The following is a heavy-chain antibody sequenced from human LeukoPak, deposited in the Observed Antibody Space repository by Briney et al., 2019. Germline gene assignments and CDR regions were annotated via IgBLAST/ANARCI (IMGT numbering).Heavy chain of an antibody. Sequence: GGSLRLSCAASGFTFSTYNMNWVRQAPGKGLEWVSFISSSSSYIYYADSVKGRFTISRDNAKNSLYLQMNTLRAEDTAVYYCAKDSSGYYDSSDFDIWGQGTMVTVSS. CDR1: GFTFSTYN. V-gene: IGHV3-21*01. D-gene: IGHD3-22*01. CDR3: AKDSSGYYDSSDFDI. J-gene: IGHJ3*02. CDR2: ISSSSSYI.